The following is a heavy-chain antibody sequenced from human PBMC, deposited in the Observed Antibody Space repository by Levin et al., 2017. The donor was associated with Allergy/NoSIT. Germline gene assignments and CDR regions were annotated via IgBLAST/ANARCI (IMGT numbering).Heavy chain of an antibody. CDR1: GYTFKNYG. CDR3: ARFVVTPVSYFYMDV. Sequence: ASVKVSCKASGYTFKNYGISWVRQAPGQGLEWMGWISTHNGNTNYAQSFQGRVTMTTDTSTSTADMELRSLISVDTAVYYCARFVVTPVSYFYMDVWGKGTTVTVSS. CDR2: ISTHNGNT. V-gene: IGHV1-18*01. J-gene: IGHJ6*03. D-gene: IGHD2-2*01.